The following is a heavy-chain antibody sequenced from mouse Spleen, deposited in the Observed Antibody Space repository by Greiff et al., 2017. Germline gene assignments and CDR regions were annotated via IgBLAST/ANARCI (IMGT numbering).Heavy chain of an antibody. CDR2: ISSGSSTI. CDR3: ARRTIGPYYYAMDY. CDR1: GFTFSDYG. Sequence: EVKVVESGGGLVKPGGSLKLSCAASGFTFSDYGMHWVRQAPEKGLEWVAYISSGSSTIYYADTVKGRFTISRDNAKNTLFLQMTSLRSEDTAMYYCARRTIGPYYYAMDYWGQGTSVTVSS. J-gene: IGHJ4*01. D-gene: IGHD2-14*01. V-gene: IGHV5-17*01.